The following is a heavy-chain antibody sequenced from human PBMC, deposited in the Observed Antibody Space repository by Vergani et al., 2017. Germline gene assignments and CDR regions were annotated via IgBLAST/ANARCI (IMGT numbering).Heavy chain of an antibody. J-gene: IGHJ4*02. CDR1: GGSISSSSYY. Sequence: QLQLQESGPGLVKPSETLSLTCTVSGGSISSSSYYWGWIRQPPGKGLEWIGSIYYSGSTYYNPSLKSRVTISVDTSKNQFSLKLSSVTAADTAVYYCARAGRALYADYWGQGTLVTVSS. CDR3: ARAGRALYADY. CDR2: IYYSGST. D-gene: IGHD2/OR15-2a*01. V-gene: IGHV4-39*07.